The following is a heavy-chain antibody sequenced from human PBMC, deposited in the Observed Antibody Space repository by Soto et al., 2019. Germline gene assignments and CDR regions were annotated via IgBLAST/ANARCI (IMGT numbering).Heavy chain of an antibody. CDR1: GDSISSAGYY. V-gene: IGHV4-31*03. CDR2: IYYSGDT. Sequence: QVQLQESGPGLVKPSQTLSLTCNVSGDSISSAGYYWSWIRQHPGKGLEWIWYIYYSGDTYYNPSLKSRVTISADTSDNQFFLKLSSVTAADTAVYYCARDTRRGSRAWWGQGTLVTVSS. J-gene: IGHJ4*02. CDR3: ARDTRRGSRAW. D-gene: IGHD6-19*01.